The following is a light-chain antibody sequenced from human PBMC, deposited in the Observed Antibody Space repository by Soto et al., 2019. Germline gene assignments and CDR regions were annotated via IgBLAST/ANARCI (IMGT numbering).Light chain of an antibody. Sequence: EIVLTQSPGTLSLSPGERATLSCRASQSIGNFLAWYQHKPGNAPKVLISAASTLQSGVPPRFSGSESGTDFTLTISSLQPEDSASYYCQQYYNSVLTFGGGTKVDIK. V-gene: IGKV3-15*01. CDR3: QQYYNSVLT. CDR2: AAS. J-gene: IGKJ4*01. CDR1: QSIGNF.